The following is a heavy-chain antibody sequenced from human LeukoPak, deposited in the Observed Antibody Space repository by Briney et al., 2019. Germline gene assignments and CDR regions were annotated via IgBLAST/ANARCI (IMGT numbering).Heavy chain of an antibody. J-gene: IGHJ2*01. Sequence: SETLSLTCSVSDDPFSRHYWSWIRQPAGQAPEWIGRVHASGYTNFNPSFKSRLTMSVDTSKKQFSLVLTSVTPADTAVYHCARDSSGSSAWYFDLWGRGTLVTVSS. CDR2: VHASGYT. CDR1: DDPFSRHY. V-gene: IGHV4-4*07. D-gene: IGHD6-6*01. CDR3: ARDSSGSSAWYFDL.